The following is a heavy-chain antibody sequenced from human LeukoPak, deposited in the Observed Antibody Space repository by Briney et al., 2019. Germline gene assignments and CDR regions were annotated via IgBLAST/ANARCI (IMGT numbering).Heavy chain of an antibody. V-gene: IGHV3-7*01. CDR3: ARDLGYCSGRACYSVFDY. J-gene: IGHJ4*02. Sequence: LGGSLRLSCAASGFTFSSYWMGWVRQAPGKGPEWVAHIKEDGSEKYYVDSVKGRFTMFRDNAKNSLYLQMNRLRAEDTALYYCARDLGYCSGRACYSVFDYWGQGTLVTVAS. CDR2: IKEDGSEK. CDR1: GFTFSSYW. D-gene: IGHD2-15*01.